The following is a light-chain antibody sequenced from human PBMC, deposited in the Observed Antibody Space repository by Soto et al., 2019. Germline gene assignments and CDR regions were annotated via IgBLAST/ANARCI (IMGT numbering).Light chain of an antibody. Sequence: EIVLTQSPATLSLSPGERATLSCRASQSVGSYLAWYQQKPGQAPRLLISVASNRATGIPARFSGSRSGTDFTLTITSREPEDFAGYYCQFRATVGQGTKLEIK. J-gene: IGKJ2*01. CDR1: QSVGSY. V-gene: IGKV3-11*01. CDR2: VAS. CDR3: QFRAT.